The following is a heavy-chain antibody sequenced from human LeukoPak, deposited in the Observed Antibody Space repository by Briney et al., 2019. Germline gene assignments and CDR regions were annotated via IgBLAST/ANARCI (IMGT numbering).Heavy chain of an antibody. CDR3: AKVGATVTTKINGAFDY. CDR2: ITGSGGAT. CDR1: GFTFSTYA. D-gene: IGHD4-17*01. J-gene: IGHJ4*02. V-gene: IGHV3-23*01. Sequence: QPGGSLRLSCAASGFTFSTYAMNWVRQAPGKGLEWVSIITGSGGATYYPDSVKGRFTISRDNSKNTLYLQMNSLRAEDTAVYYCAKVGATVTTKINGAFDYWGRGTLVTVSS.